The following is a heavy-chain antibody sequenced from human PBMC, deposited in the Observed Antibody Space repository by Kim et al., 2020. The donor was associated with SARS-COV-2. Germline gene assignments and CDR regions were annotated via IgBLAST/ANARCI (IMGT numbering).Heavy chain of an antibody. J-gene: IGHJ4*02. CDR2: IYYSGST. V-gene: IGHV4-31*03. Sequence: SETLSLTCTVSGGSISSGGYYWSWIRQHPGKGLEWIGYIYYSGSTYYNPSLKSRVTISVDTSKNQFSLKLSSVTAADTAVYYCARERSDYYDSSGYYPTRCVDYWGQGTLVTVSS. CDR1: GGSISSGGYY. CDR3: ARERSDYYDSSGYYPTRCVDY. D-gene: IGHD3-22*01.